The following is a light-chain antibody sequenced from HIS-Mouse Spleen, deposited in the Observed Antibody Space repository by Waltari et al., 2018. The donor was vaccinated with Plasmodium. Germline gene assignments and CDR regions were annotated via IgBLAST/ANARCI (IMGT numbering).Light chain of an antibody. CDR2: LNSDGSH. V-gene: IGLV4-69*01. J-gene: IGLJ3*02. CDR3: QTWGTGIRV. CDR1: SGHSSYA. Sequence: QLVLTQSPSASASLGASVKLTCTLSSGHSSYAIAWHQQQPEKGPRYLMKLNSDGSHSKGDGIPDRFSGSSSGAERCLTISSLRSEDEADYYCQTWGTGIRVFGGGTKLTVL.